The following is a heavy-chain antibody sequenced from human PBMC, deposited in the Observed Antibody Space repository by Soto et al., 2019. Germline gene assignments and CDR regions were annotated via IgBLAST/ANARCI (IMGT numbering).Heavy chain of an antibody. CDR1: GFSLSTSGMC. Sequence: ESGPTLVNPTQTLTLTCTFSGFSLSTSGMCVSWIRQPPGKALEWLARIDWDDDKYYSTSLKTRLTISKDTSKNQVVLTMTNMDPADTATYYCARSRRPIMPKGYSYGYYFDYWGQGTLVTVSS. V-gene: IGHV2-70*11. D-gene: IGHD5-18*01. CDR2: IDWDDDK. J-gene: IGHJ4*02. CDR3: ARSRRPIMPKGYSYGYYFDY.